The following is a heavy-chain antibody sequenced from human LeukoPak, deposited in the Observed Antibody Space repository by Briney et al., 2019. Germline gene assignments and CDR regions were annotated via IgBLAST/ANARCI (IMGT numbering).Heavy chain of an antibody. Sequence: RGGSLRLSCAASGFPFSRYSMHWVRQSPGKGLVWLSRISPDGSTTNYADSVKGRFTISRDNAKNTLYLQMNSLRDEDTAVYYCASDVAYKFDYWGQGTLVTFSS. D-gene: IGHD5-24*01. CDR2: ISPDGSTT. J-gene: IGHJ4*02. CDR1: GFPFSRYS. V-gene: IGHV3-74*01. CDR3: ASDVAYKFDY.